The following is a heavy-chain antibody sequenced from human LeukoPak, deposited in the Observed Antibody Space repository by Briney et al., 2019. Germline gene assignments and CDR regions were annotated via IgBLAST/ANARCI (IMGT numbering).Heavy chain of an antibody. CDR1: GGSISSGSYY. J-gene: IGHJ4*02. CDR2: IYTSGST. V-gene: IGHV4-61*02. CDR3: ARSSSAHYYDSSGYLPSHFDC. Sequence: SETLSLTCTVSGGSISSGSYYWSWIRQPAGKGLEWIRRIYTSGSTNYNPSLKSRVTISVDTSKNQFSLKLSSVTAADTAVYYCARSSSAHYYDSSGYLPSHFDCWGQGTLVTVSS. D-gene: IGHD3-22*01.